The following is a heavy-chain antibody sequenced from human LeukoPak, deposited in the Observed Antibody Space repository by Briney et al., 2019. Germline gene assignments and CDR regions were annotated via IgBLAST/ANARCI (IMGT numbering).Heavy chain of an antibody. CDR2: VYASGSA. Sequence: SETLSLTCSVSGGSVSTYYWTWIRQPAGKGLEWIGRVYASGSANSNPSLKSRVTMSVDTSKKQVFLKLSSVTAADTAVYFCARESRVQDIRSDDVHYFMDVWGEGTTVTVSS. D-gene: IGHD2-15*01. CDR3: ARESRVQDIRSDDVHYFMDV. CDR1: GGSVSTYY. V-gene: IGHV4-4*07. J-gene: IGHJ6*03.